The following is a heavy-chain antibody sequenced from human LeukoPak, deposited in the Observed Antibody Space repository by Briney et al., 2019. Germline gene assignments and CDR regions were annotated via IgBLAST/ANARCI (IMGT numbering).Heavy chain of an antibody. V-gene: IGHV4-39*01. Sequence: SETLSLTCTVSGGSISSSSYYWGWIRQPPGKGLEWIGSIYYRGSTYYNPSLKSRVTISVDTSKNQFSLKLSSVTAADTAVYYCARHEVGGKYGDGNFDQWGQGTLVTVSS. CDR2: IYYRGST. D-gene: IGHD2-21*02. CDR3: ARHEVGGKYGDGNFDQ. CDR1: GGSISSSSYY. J-gene: IGHJ4*02.